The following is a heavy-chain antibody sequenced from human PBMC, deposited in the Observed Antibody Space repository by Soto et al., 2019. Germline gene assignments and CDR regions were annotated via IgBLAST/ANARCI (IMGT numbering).Heavy chain of an antibody. CDR2: IYYSGST. D-gene: IGHD4-17*01. CDR3: ARDYGEYADY. J-gene: IGHJ4*02. CDR1: GGSISSYY. V-gene: IGHV4-59*01. Sequence: QVQLQESGPGLVKPSETLSLTCTVSGGSISSYYWSWIRQPPGKGLEWIGYIYYSGSTNYNPSLKSRVTISVDTSKNQLSLKLSAVTAADTAVYYCARDYGEYADYWCQGTLVTVSS.